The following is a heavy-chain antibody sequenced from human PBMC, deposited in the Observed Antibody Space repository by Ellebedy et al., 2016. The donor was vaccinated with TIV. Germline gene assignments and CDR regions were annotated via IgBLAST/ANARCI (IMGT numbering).Heavy chain of an antibody. J-gene: IGHJ6*02. CDR3: ARVSSSGHSQPIYGMDV. V-gene: IGHV4-30-4*01. CDR1: GGSISSGDYY. CDR2: ILYSGST. D-gene: IGHD3-10*01. Sequence: MPSETLSLTCTVSGGSISSGDYYWSWIRQPPGKGLEWIGYILYSGSTYYNPSLKSRLTISVDTYRSQFSLKLSSVTAADTAVYYCARVSSSGHSQPIYGMDVWGQGTTVTVSS.